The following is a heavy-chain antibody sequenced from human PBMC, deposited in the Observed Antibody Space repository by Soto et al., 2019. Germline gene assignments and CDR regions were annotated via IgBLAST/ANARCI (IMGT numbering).Heavy chain of an antibody. Sequence: LSLTCAASGFTFSSYAMSWVRQAPGKGLEWVSAISGSGGSTYYADSVKGRFTISRDNSKNTLYLQMNSLRAEDTAVYYCAKNHSPGYSSSWYFDYWGQGTLVTVSS. CDR3: AKNHSPGYSSSWYFDY. CDR1: GFTFSSYA. J-gene: IGHJ4*02. D-gene: IGHD6-13*01. CDR2: ISGSGGST. V-gene: IGHV3-23*01.